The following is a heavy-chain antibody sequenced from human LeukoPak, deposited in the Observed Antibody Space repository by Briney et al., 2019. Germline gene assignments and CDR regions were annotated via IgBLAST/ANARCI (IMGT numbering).Heavy chain of an antibody. CDR3: ARKYSSGLLDY. Sequence: PGGSLRLSCAASGFTFSDYYMSWIRQAPGKGLEWVSYISSSSSYTNYADSVKGRFTISRDNAKNSLYLQMNRLRAEDTAVYYCARKYSSGLLDYWGQGTLVTVSS. CDR2: ISSSSSYT. V-gene: IGHV3-11*03. D-gene: IGHD6-19*01. J-gene: IGHJ4*02. CDR1: GFTFSDYY.